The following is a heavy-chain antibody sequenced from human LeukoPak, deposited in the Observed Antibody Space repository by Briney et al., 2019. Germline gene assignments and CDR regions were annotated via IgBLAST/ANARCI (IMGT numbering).Heavy chain of an antibody. CDR3: AKDPVGGIVATIGELHFDY. Sequence: GGSLRLSCSVSGLTFSNAWMNWVRQAPGKGLESVSSIRSNSRGINYADSVKGRFTISRDNSKNTLYLQMNSLRAEDTAVYYCAKDPVGGIVATIGELHFDYWGQGTLVTVSS. J-gene: IGHJ4*02. D-gene: IGHD5-12*01. V-gene: IGHV3-48*01. CDR1: GLTFSNAW. CDR2: IRSNSRGI.